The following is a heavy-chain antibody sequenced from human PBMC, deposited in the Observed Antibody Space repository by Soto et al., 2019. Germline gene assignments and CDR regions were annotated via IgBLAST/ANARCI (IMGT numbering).Heavy chain of an antibody. CDR3: TTDPQTYYYYYGMDV. Sequence: EVQLVESGGGLVKPGGSLRLSCAASGFTFSNAWMSWVRQAPGKGLEWVGRIKSKTDDGTTDYAAPVKGRFTISRDDSKNTLYLQMNSLKTEDTAVYYCTTDPQTYYYYYGMDVWGQGTTVTVSS. V-gene: IGHV3-15*01. J-gene: IGHJ6*02. CDR2: IKSKTDDGTT. CDR1: GFTFSNAW.